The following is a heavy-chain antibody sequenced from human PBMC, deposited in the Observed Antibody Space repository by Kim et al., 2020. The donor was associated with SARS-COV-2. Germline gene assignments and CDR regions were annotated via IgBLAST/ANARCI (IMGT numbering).Heavy chain of an antibody. Sequence: SNEQKFQGRVTMTRDTSTSTVYMELSSLRSEDTAVYYCARDRSSGWDFDYWGQGTLVTVSS. D-gene: IGHD6-19*01. CDR3: ARDRSSGWDFDY. J-gene: IGHJ4*02. V-gene: IGHV1-46*01.